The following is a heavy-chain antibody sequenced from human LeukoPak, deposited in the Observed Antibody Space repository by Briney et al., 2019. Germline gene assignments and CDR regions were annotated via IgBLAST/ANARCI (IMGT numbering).Heavy chain of an antibody. J-gene: IGHJ6*03. CDR2: ISGSSGTI. V-gene: IGHV3-48*01. CDR1: GFTFSTYS. CDR3: ARRSEFGVLYYMDV. D-gene: IGHD3-16*01. Sequence: GGSLRLSCAASGFTFSTYSMNWFRQAPGKGLEWVSYISGSSGTIYYADSVKGRFTISRDNAKNSLYLQMNSLRAEDTAVYYCARRSEFGVLYYMDVWGKGTTVTVSS.